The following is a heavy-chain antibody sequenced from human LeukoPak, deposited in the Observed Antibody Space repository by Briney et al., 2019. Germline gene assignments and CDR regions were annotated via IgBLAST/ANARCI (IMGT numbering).Heavy chain of an antibody. J-gene: IGHJ5*02. V-gene: IGHV1-69*05. D-gene: IGHD3-3*01. Sequence: ASVKVSCKASGGTFSSYAISWVRQAPGQGLEWMGRIIPIFGTANYAQKFQGRVTITTDESTSTAYMELSSLRSEDTAVYYCARDREVYDFWSGPYNWIDPWGQGNLVTVSS. CDR3: ARDREVYDFWSGPYNWIDP. CDR2: IIPIFGTA. CDR1: GGTFSSYA.